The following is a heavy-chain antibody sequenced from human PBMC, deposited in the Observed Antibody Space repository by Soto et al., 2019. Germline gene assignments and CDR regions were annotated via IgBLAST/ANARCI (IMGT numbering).Heavy chain of an antibody. D-gene: IGHD3-10*01. J-gene: IGHJ6*02. V-gene: IGHV3-48*02. CDR3: TRDVRRGYDMDV. Sequence: GGSLRLSCAASGFTISTYHLNWVRQAPGKGLEWVSYISTDLRALYYADSVRGRFTISRDNAKNSLYLQMTSLRDEDTGVYYCTRDVRRGYDMDVWGQGTTVTVSS. CDR1: GFTISTYH. CDR2: ISTDLRAL.